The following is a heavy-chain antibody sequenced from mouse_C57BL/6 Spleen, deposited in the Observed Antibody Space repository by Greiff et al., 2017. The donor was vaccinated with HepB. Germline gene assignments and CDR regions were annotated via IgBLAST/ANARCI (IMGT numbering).Heavy chain of an antibody. CDR1: GFNIKNTY. D-gene: IGHD2-1*01. Sequence: EVQLVESVAELVRPGASVKLSCTASGFNIKNTYMHWVKQRPEQGLEWIGRIDPANGNTKYAPKFQGKATITADTSSNTAYLQLSSLTSEDTAIYYCALIYYGNYSPYFDYWGQGTTLTVSS. V-gene: IGHV14-3*01. CDR3: ALIYYGNYSPYFDY. J-gene: IGHJ2*01. CDR2: IDPANGNT.